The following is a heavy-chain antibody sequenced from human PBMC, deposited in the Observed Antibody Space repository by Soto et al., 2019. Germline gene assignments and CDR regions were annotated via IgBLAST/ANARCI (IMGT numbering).Heavy chain of an antibody. CDR1: GYTFTSYY. Sequence: GASVKVSCKDSGYTFTSYYMKWVRQATGQGLEWMGWMNPNSGNTGYAQKFQGRVTMTRNTSISTAYMELSSLRSEDTAVYYCARALGSSSSWFFCACDWFDPWGQGTLVTVSS. CDR2: MNPNSGNT. J-gene: IGHJ5*02. V-gene: IGHV1-8*01. D-gene: IGHD6-13*01. CDR3: ARALGSSSSWFFCACDWFDP.